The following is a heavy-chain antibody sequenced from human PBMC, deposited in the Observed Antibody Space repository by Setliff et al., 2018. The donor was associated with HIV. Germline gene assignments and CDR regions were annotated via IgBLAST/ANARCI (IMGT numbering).Heavy chain of an antibody. CDR2: MNPDIDNT. CDR1: GYTFTSYD. CDR3: VGGPLDSSGWYEEYRWFDP. V-gene: IGHV1-8*02. D-gene: IGHD6-19*01. J-gene: IGHJ5*02. Sequence: ASVKVSCKASGYTFTSYDINWVRQATGQGLEWMGWMNPDIDNTGYAQKFQGRVIMTRNTSISTAYMELNSLRSEDTAVYYCVGGPLDSSGWYEEYRWFDPWGQGTLVTV.